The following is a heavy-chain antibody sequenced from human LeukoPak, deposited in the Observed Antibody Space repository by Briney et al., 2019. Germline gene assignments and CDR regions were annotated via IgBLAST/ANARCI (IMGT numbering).Heavy chain of an antibody. Sequence: GGSLRLSCAASGFTFSSYAMSWVRQAPGKGLEWVAVISYDGSNKYYADSVKGRFTISRDNSKNTLYLQMNSLRAEDTAVYYCARAHYLGFGESNLFDYWGQGTMVTVSS. J-gene: IGHJ3*01. CDR3: ARAHYLGFGESNLFDY. V-gene: IGHV3-30-3*01. CDR2: ISYDGSNK. CDR1: GFTFSSYA. D-gene: IGHD3-10*01.